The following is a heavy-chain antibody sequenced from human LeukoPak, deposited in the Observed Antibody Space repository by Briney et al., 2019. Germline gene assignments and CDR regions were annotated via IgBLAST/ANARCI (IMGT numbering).Heavy chain of an antibody. CDR3: ARGPGGFGVVIRSNWFDP. CDR2: INPSGGST. Sequence: ASMKVSCKASGYTFTSYYMHWVRQAPGQGLEWMGIINPSGGSTSYAQKFQGRVTMTRDTSTSTVYMELSSLRSEDTAVCYCARGPGGFGVVIRSNWFDPWGQGTLVTVSS. D-gene: IGHD3-3*01. J-gene: IGHJ5*02. CDR1: GYTFTSYY. V-gene: IGHV1-46*01.